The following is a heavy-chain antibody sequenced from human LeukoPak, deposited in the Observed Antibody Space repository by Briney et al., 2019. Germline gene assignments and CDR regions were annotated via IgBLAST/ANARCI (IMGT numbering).Heavy chain of an antibody. V-gene: IGHV3-7*01. Sequence: GGSLRLSCAASGFTFSGFSMSWVRQSPTKGLEWVANIKQDGSERYYVDSVKGRFTISRDNAKNSLSLQMNNLGVEDTAVYYCARGRPHGNDYWGQGTLVTVSS. CDR2: IKQDGSER. CDR1: GFTFSGFS. CDR3: ARGRPHGNDY. D-gene: IGHD4-23*01. J-gene: IGHJ4*02.